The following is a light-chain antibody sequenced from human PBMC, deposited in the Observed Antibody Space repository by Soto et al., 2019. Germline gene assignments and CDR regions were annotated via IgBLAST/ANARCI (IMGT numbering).Light chain of an antibody. J-gene: IGLJ3*02. CDR1: SSDVGSYNY. V-gene: IGLV2-11*01. CDR3: FSYAGRYGLWV. CDR2: DVT. Sequence: QSALTQPRSVSGSPGQSVTISCTGTSSDVGSYNYVSWYQQHPGKVPKVMIYDVTKRPSGVPDRFSGSKSGNTASLTISGLRPEDEADYYCFSYAGRYGLWVFGGGTKLTVL.